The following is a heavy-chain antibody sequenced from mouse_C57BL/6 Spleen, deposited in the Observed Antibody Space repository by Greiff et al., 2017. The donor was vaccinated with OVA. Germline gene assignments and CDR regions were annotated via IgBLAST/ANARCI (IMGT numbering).Heavy chain of an antibody. CDR3: ARPIYYYGSSYGEAMDY. V-gene: IGHV1-39*01. D-gene: IGHD1-1*01. Sequence: EVQGVESGPELVKPGASVKISCKASGYSFTDYNMNWVKQSNGKSLEWIGVINPNYGTTSYNQKFKGKATLTVDQSSSTAYMQLNSLTSEDSAVYYCARPIYYYGSSYGEAMDYWGQGTSVTVSS. CDR1: GYSFTDYN. CDR2: INPNYGTT. J-gene: IGHJ4*01.